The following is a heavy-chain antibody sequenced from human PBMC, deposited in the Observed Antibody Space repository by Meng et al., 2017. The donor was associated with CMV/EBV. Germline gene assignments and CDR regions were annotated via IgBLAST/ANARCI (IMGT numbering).Heavy chain of an antibody. D-gene: IGHD3-3*01. J-gene: IGHJ6*02. CDR3: ARCYDDFWSGYYYAGGMDV. CDR2: IYYSGST. Sequence: SETLSLTCTVSGGSISSYYWSWIRQPPGKGLGWIGYIYYSGSTNYNPSLKSRVTISVDTSKNQFSLKLSSVTAADTAVYYCARCYDDFWSGYYYAGGMDVWGQGTTVTVSS. CDR1: GGSISSYY. V-gene: IGHV4-59*01.